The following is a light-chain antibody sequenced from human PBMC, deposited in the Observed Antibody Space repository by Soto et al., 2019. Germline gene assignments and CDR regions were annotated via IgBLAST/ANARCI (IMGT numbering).Light chain of an antibody. CDR1: SSDIGAGHD. CDR2: SNA. V-gene: IGLV1-40*01. CDR3: QSYDSSLSSYV. Sequence: QSVLTQPPSVSEAPGQRVTISCTGTSSDIGAGHDVHWYQQLPGAAPKLLIYSNAIRPSGVPDRFSGSKSGTSASLAITGLQAEDEADYYCQSYDSSLSSYVFGTGTRSPS. J-gene: IGLJ1*01.